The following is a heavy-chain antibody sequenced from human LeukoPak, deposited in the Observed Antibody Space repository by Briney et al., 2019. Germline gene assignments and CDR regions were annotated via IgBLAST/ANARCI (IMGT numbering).Heavy chain of an antibody. D-gene: IGHD2-15*01. Sequence: GGSLRLSCAASGFTFSSYSMNWVRQAPGKGLEWVSSISSSSSYIYYADSVKGRFTISRDNAKNPLYPQMNSLRAEDTAVYYCARLGYCSGGSCATVDYWGQGTLVTVSS. CDR2: ISSSSSYI. J-gene: IGHJ4*02. CDR3: ARLGYCSGGSCATVDY. V-gene: IGHV3-21*01. CDR1: GFTFSSYS.